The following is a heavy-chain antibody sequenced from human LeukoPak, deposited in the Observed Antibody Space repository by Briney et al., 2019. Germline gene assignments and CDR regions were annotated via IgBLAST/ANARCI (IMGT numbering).Heavy chain of an antibody. Sequence: GSSVKVSCKASGGTFSSYAISWVRQAPGQGLEWMGWISAYNGNTNYAQKLQGRVTMTTDTSTSTAYMELRSLRSDDTAVYYCARVDYYDSSGYYNWFDPWGQGTLVTVSS. V-gene: IGHV1-18*01. D-gene: IGHD3-22*01. CDR1: GGTFSSYA. J-gene: IGHJ5*02. CDR2: ISAYNGNT. CDR3: ARVDYYDSSGYYNWFDP.